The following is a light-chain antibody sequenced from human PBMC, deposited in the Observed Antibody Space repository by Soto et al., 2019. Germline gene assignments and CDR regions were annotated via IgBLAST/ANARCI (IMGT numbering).Light chain of an antibody. V-gene: IGKV1-39*01. Sequence: DIPMTQSPSSLSASVGDRVTITCRASQTIRTYLNWYQQKPGKAPKVLIYGASSLQSGVPSRFSGSGSGTEFTLTISGLQPEDLATYYCQQSYNSPLTFGGGTKVEIK. J-gene: IGKJ4*01. CDR3: QQSYNSPLT. CDR1: QTIRTY. CDR2: GAS.